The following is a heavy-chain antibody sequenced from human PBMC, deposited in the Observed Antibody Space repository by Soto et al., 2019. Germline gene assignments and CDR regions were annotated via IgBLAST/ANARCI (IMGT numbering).Heavy chain of an antibody. CDR1: GGSISSYY. Sequence: QVQLQESGPGLVKPSETLSLTCTVSGGSISSYYWSWIRQPPGKGLEWIGYIYYSGSTNYHPSLMGRVTISVVTSKTQCSLKLSSVTAADTAVYYCARRYGSAFDIWGQGTMVTVSS. D-gene: IGHD3-10*01. CDR3: ARRYGSAFDI. CDR2: IYYSGST. V-gene: IGHV4-59*08. J-gene: IGHJ3*02.